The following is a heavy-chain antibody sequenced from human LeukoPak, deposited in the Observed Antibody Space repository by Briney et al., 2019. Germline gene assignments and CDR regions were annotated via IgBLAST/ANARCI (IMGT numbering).Heavy chain of an antibody. CDR2: IKQDGSEK. V-gene: IGHV3-7*01. J-gene: IGHJ6*03. CDR1: GFTSSSYW. CDR3: ARYGGSYYVSYYYMDV. Sequence: GGSLRLSCAATGFTSSSYWMSWVRQAPGKGLEWVANIKQDGSEKYYVDSVKGRFTISRDNAKNSLYLQMNSLRAEDTAVYYCARYGGSYYVSYYYMDVWGKGTTVTVSS. D-gene: IGHD1-26*01.